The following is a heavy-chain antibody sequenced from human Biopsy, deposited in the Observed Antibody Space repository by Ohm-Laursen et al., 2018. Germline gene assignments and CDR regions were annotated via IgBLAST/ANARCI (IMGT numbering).Heavy chain of an antibody. J-gene: IGHJ5*02. CDR3: ARAGTAINGNSLGFDP. CDR1: DGSFSGYY. D-gene: IGHD1-20*01. Sequence: SETLSLTCAVYDGSFSGYYWTWIRQPPGKGLEWIGEINHSGSTNYNPSLKSRVSISVDTSKNQFSLKLNSVTAADTAVYYCARAGTAINGNSLGFDPWGQGTLVTVSS. CDR2: INHSGST. V-gene: IGHV4-34*01.